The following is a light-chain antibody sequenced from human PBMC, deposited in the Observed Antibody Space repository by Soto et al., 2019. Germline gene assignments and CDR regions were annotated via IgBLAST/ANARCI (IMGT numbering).Light chain of an antibody. V-gene: IGKV3-15*01. J-gene: IGKJ2*01. CDR1: QSVSSN. CDR2: GAS. Sequence: EIVMTQSPATLSVSPGKRATLSCRASQSVSSNLAWYQQKPGQAPRLLFYGASTRATGSPVRFSGSGSGTEFTLTISSLQSEDFAVYYCQQYNNWPLYTFGQGTKLEIK. CDR3: QQYNNWPLYT.